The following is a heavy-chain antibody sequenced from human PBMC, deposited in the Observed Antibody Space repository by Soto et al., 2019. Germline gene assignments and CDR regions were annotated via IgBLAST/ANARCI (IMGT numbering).Heavy chain of an antibody. D-gene: IGHD6-19*01. CDR1: GGSISSSSYY. Sequence: QLQLQESGPGLVKPSETLSLTCTVSGGSISSSSYYWGWIRQPPGKGLEWIGSIYYSGSTYYNPSLKSRVTISVDTSKNQFSLKLSSVTAADTAVYYCARAPGIAVAVTRGPSWFDPWGQGTLVTVSS. CDR3: ARAPGIAVAVTRGPSWFDP. J-gene: IGHJ5*02. V-gene: IGHV4-39*01. CDR2: IYYSGST.